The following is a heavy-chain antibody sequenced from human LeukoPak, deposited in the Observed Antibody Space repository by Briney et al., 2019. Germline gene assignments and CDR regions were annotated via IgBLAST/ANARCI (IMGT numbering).Heavy chain of an antibody. CDR2: ISTYNGNT. J-gene: IGHJ6*02. CDR1: GYTFTNNG. D-gene: IGHD2-2*01. Sequence: ASVKVSCKASGYTFTNNGLSWVRQAPGQGLEWMGWISTYNGNTNFAQKFQGRVTMTTDTSTSTAYMELSSLRYDDTAVYYCARDGGSTSWYYYGMDVWGQGTTVTVSS. CDR3: ARDGGSTSWYYYGMDV. V-gene: IGHV1-18*01.